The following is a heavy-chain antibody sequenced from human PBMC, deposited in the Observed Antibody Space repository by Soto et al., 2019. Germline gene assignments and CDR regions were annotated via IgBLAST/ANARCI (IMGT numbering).Heavy chain of an antibody. V-gene: IGHV3-23*01. J-gene: IGHJ6*03. CDR3: AKDGLRFLEWLLYQGYYMDV. CDR2: ISGSGGST. D-gene: IGHD3-3*01. CDR1: GFTFSSYA. Sequence: GSLRLSCAASGFTFSSYAMSWVRQAPGKGLEWVSAISGSGGSTYYADSVKGRFTISRDNSKNTLYLQMNSLRAEDTAVYYCAKDGLRFLEWLLYQGYYMDVWGKGTTVTVSS.